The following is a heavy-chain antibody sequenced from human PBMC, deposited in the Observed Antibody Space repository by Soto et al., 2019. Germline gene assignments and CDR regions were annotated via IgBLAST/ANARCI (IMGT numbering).Heavy chain of an antibody. CDR1: GFSFSSYW. CDR2: ISGSGGST. Sequence: PGGSLRLSCAVSGFSFSSYWMSWVRQAPGKGLEWVSAISGSGGSTYYADSVKGRFTISRDNSKNTLYLQMNSLRAEDTAVYYCAYSSTPFDYWGQGTLVTVSS. V-gene: IGHV3-23*01. J-gene: IGHJ4*02. CDR3: AYSSTPFDY. D-gene: IGHD6-13*01.